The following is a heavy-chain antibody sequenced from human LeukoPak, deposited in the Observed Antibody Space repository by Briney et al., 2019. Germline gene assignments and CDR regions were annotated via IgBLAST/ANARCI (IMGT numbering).Heavy chain of an antibody. V-gene: IGHV4-39*01. CDR3: ARHGRYYDILTGYYYWFDP. D-gene: IGHD3-9*01. CDR2: IYYSGST. Sequence: SETLSLTCTVSGGSISSSSYYWGWIRQPPGKGLEWIGSIYYSGSTSYNPSLKSRVTISVDASKNHFSLKLSSVTAADPAVYYCARHGRYYDILTGYYYWFDPWGQGTLVTVSS. CDR1: GGSISSSSYY. J-gene: IGHJ5*02.